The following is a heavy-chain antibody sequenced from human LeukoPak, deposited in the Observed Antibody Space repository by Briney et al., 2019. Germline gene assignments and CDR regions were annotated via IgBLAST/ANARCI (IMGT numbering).Heavy chain of an antibody. CDR3: ARIYSSSWYGFAWFDP. Sequence: SETLSLTCTVSGGSISSYYWSWIRQPPGKGLEWIGYIYYSGSTNYNPSLKSRVIISVDTSKNQFSLKLSSVTAADTAVYYCARIYSSSWYGFAWFDPWGQGTLVTVSS. J-gene: IGHJ5*02. V-gene: IGHV4-59*08. CDR2: IYYSGST. D-gene: IGHD6-13*01. CDR1: GGSISSYY.